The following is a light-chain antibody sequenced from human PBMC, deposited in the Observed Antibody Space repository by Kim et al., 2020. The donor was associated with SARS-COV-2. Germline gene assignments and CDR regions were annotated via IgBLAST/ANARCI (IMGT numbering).Light chain of an antibody. J-gene: IGLJ3*02. Sequence: QRVTISCTGGNSNLGAGYHAHWYQQLPGTAPKLLIYGDNNRPSGVPDRFSGSRSGTSASLAVTGLQAEDEADYYCQSYDSSLSARVFGGGTQLTVL. CDR1: NSNLGAGYH. V-gene: IGLV1-40*01. CDR3: QSYDSSLSARV. CDR2: GDN.